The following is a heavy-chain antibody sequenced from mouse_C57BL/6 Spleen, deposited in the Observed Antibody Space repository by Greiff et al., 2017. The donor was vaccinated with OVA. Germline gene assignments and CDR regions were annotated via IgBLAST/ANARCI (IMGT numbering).Heavy chain of an antibody. Sequence: EVMLVESGGGLVQPGGSLSLSCAASGFTFTDYYMSWVRQPPGKALEWLGFIRNKANGYTTEYSASVKGRFTISRDNSQSILYLQMNALRAEDSATYYCARSPPYYYAMDDWGQGTSVTVSS. J-gene: IGHJ4*01. CDR2: IRNKANGYTT. V-gene: IGHV7-3*01. CDR3: ARSPPYYYAMDD. CDR1: GFTFTDYY.